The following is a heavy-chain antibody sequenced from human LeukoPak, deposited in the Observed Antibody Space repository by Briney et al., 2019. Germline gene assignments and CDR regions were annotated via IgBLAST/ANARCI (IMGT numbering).Heavy chain of an antibody. J-gene: IGHJ3*02. V-gene: IGHV4-31*03. Sequence: SETLSLTRTVSGGSISSGGYYWSWLRQHPGKGLEWIGYIYYSGSTYYNPSLKSRVTISVDTSKNQFSLKLSSVTAADTAVYYCARDGIVGATVAFDIWGQGTMVTVSS. D-gene: IGHD1-26*01. CDR2: IYYSGST. CDR1: GGSISSGGYY. CDR3: ARDGIVGATVAFDI.